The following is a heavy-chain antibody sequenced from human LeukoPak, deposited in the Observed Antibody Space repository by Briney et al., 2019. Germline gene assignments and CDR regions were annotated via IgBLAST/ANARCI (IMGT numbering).Heavy chain of an antibody. Sequence: SETLSLTCTVSGGSISSSSYYWGWIRQPPGTGLEWIGSIYYSGSTYYNPSLKSRVTISVDTSKNQFSLKLSSVTAADTAVYYCARRGAAAGSYYFDYWGQGTLVTVSS. V-gene: IGHV4-39*01. J-gene: IGHJ4*02. CDR2: IYYSGST. D-gene: IGHD6-13*01. CDR3: ARRGAAAGSYYFDY. CDR1: GGSISSSSYY.